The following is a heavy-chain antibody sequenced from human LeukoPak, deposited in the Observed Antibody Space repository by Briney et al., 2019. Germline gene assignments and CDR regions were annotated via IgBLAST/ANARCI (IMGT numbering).Heavy chain of an antibody. CDR2: IYSGGST. V-gene: IGHV3-53*04. D-gene: IGHD6-13*01. J-gene: IGHJ4*02. CDR3: ATSGNRWYGLFAY. Sequence: GGSLRLSCAASGLTVSTYYMSWVRQAPGKGLEWVSGIYSGGSTYYADSVKGRFTISRHNSKNTLYLQMNGLRDEDTAVYYCATSGNRWYGLFAYWGQGTRVTVSS. CDR1: GLTVSTYY.